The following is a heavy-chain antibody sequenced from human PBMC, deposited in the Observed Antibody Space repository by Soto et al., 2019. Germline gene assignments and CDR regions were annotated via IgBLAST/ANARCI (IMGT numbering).Heavy chain of an antibody. J-gene: IGHJ5*02. CDR2: IYYSGST. V-gene: IGHV4-39*01. D-gene: IGHD6-13*01. Sequence: SETLSLTCTVSGGPISSSSYYWGWIRQPPGKGLEWIGSIYYSGSTYYNPSLKSRVTISVDTSKNQFSLKLSSVTAADTAVYYCARHLRTIAAAGTGWFDPWGQGTLVTVSS. CDR1: GGPISSSSYY. CDR3: ARHLRTIAAAGTGWFDP.